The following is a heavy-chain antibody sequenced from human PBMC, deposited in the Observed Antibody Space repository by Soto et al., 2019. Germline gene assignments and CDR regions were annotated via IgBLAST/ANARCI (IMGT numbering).Heavy chain of an antibody. CDR2: IYYSGST. V-gene: IGHV4-59*12. J-gene: IGHJ5*02. CDR3: AMTTVTTFGVFWFDP. D-gene: IGHD4-17*01. CDR1: GGSISSYY. Sequence: PSETLSLTCTVSGGSISSYYWSWIRQPPGKGLEWIGYIYYSGSTNYNPSLKSRVTISVDTSKNQFSLKLSSVTAADTAVYYCAMTTVTTFGVFWFDPWGQGTLVTVSS.